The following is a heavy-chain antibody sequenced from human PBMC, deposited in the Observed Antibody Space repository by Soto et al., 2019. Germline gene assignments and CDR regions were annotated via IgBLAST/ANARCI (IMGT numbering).Heavy chain of an antibody. D-gene: IGHD3-22*01. CDR1: GGTFSSYA. J-gene: IGHJ4*02. Sequence: QVQLVQSGAEVKKPGSSVKVCCKASGGTFSSYAISWVRQAPGQGLEWMGGIIPIFGTANYAQKFQGRVTITADESTSTAYMELSSLRSEDTAVYYCASSPYYYDSSGYYYFDYWGQGTLVTVSS. CDR3: ASSPYYYDSSGYYYFDY. CDR2: IIPIFGTA. V-gene: IGHV1-69*01.